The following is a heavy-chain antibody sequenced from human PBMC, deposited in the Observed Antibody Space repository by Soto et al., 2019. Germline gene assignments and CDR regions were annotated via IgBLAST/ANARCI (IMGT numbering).Heavy chain of an antibody. Sequence: CSVEVGCKASGGGCTSFAINWVRQAPGQGLEWMGGIIPIFARATNAQKFQGRVTITADESTTTVYMELSSLKSDDTAVYYCARAMPPGGGFPSYSDMDARGQGNTVTFSS. D-gene: IGHD2-2*01. J-gene: IGHJ6*02. CDR3: ARAMPPGGGFPSYSDMDA. CDR1: GGGCTSFA. CDR2: IIPIFARA. V-gene: IGHV1-69*13.